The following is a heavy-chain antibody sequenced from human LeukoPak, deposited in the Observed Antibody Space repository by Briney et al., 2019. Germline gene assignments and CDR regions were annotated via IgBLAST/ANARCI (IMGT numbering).Heavy chain of an antibody. Sequence: GSLRLSCQASGFTFSNYAMSWVRQAPGKGLEWVSSVNNGAGETFFADSVKGRFTISRDDSRSMVYLQMNSLSAEDTAVYYCARSGLATCHYWGQGTLVTVSS. CDR2: VNNGAGET. D-gene: IGHD3-10*01. J-gene: IGHJ4*02. V-gene: IGHV3-23*01. CDR1: GFTFSNYA. CDR3: ARSGLATCHY.